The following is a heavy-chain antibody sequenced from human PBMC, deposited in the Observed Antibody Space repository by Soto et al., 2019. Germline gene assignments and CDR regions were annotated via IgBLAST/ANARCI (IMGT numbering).Heavy chain of an antibody. CDR2: ISGSGGSI. J-gene: IGHJ6*02. V-gene: IGHV3-23*01. Sequence: EVQLLESGGVLVLPGGSLRLSCAASGFTFSTYAMNWVRPAPGNGLEWVSAISGSGGSIHYADSVKSRFTISRDNSKNTPYLQMDRQQEEDPSVYHCVKGYWKGDVWGQGTKVTVSS. CDR1: GFTFSTYA. D-gene: IGHD1-1*01. CDR3: VKGYWKGDV.